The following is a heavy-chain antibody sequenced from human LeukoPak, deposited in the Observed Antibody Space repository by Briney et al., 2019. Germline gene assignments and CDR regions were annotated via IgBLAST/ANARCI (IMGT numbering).Heavy chain of an antibody. Sequence: GGSLRLSCAASGFTFSSYWMSWVRQAPGKGLEWVAVIWYDGSNKYYADSVKGRFTISRDNSKNTLYLQMNSLRAEDTAVYYCARDRESADTAMATPYYYGMDVWGQGTTVTVSS. CDR2: IWYDGSNK. CDR1: GFTFSSYW. CDR3: ARDRESADTAMATPYYYGMDV. D-gene: IGHD5-18*01. J-gene: IGHJ6*02. V-gene: IGHV3-33*08.